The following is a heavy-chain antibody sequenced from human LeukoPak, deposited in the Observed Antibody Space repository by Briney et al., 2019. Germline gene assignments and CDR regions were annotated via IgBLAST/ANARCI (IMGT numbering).Heavy chain of an antibody. D-gene: IGHD5-18*01. CDR1: GFTFSSYA. Sequence: PGGSLRLSCAASGFTFSSYAMSWVRQAPGKGLEWVSSISSSSSYIYYADSVKGRFTISRDNAKNSLYLQMNSLRAEDTAVYYCARVGSYGYPSHFDYWGQGTLVTVSS. CDR3: ARVGSYGYPSHFDY. J-gene: IGHJ4*02. CDR2: ISSSSSYI. V-gene: IGHV3-21*01.